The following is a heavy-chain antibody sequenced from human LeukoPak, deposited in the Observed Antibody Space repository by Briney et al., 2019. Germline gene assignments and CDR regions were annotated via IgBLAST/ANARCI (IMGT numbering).Heavy chain of an antibody. J-gene: IGHJ3*02. Sequence: SGPTLVDPTETLTLTCTVSGFSLNNARMGVSWIRQPPGKALEWLAHIFSNDEKSYSTSLKSRLTISKDTSKSQVVLTMTNMDPVDTATYYCARIKGRQRWLVEEYVLDIWGQGTMVTVSS. D-gene: IGHD5-24*01. CDR1: GFSLNNARMG. V-gene: IGHV2-26*01. CDR2: IFSNDEK. CDR3: ARIKGRQRWLVEEYVLDI.